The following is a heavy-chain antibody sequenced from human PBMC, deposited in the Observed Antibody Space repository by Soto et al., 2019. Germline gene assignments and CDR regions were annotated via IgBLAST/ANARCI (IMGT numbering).Heavy chain of an antibody. CDR3: AHTRFSAAADAFDI. CDR1: GFSLSTSGVG. D-gene: IGHD6-13*01. J-gene: IGHJ3*02. Sequence: QITLKESGPTLVKPTQTLTLTCTFSGFSLSTSGVGVGWIRQPPGKALEWLALIYWDDDKRYSPSLKSRLTITKDTSKHQVVLTMTNMDPVDTATYYCAHTRFSAAADAFDIWGQGTMVTVSS. V-gene: IGHV2-5*02. CDR2: IYWDDDK.